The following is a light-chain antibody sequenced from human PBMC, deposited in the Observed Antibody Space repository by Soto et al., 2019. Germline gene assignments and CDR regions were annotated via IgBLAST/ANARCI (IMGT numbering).Light chain of an antibody. Sequence: EIVLTQSPGTLSLSPGERATLSCRASQSVSSSYLAWYQQKPGQAHRLLIYGASGRATGIPDRFSGSGSGTDFTLTISRLEPEDFAVYYCQQYGSSPGITFGQGTRLEIK. V-gene: IGKV3-20*01. CDR2: GAS. CDR3: QQYGSSPGIT. CDR1: QSVSSSY. J-gene: IGKJ5*01.